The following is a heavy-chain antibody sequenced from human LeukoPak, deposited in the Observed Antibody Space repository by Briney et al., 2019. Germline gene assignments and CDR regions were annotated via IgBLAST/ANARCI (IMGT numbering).Heavy chain of an antibody. J-gene: IGHJ4*02. D-gene: IGHD6-19*01. Sequence: GASVKVSCKASGCTFTSYDINWVRQATGQGLEGMGWMKPNSGNTGHVQKFQGRVTMTRNTSISTAYMELSSLRSEDTAVYYCARGSGWFTALTDQNDYWGQGTLVTVSS. CDR3: ARGSGWFTALTDQNDY. CDR2: MKPNSGNT. CDR1: GCTFTSYD. V-gene: IGHV1-8*01.